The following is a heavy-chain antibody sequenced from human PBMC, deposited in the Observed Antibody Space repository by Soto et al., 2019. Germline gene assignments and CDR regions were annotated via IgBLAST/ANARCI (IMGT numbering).Heavy chain of an antibody. D-gene: IGHD4-17*01. CDR1: GFTFSDSA. CDR3: ARPNDNGDYDWYFDL. Sequence: GSLRLSCAASGFTFSDSALHWVRQASGRGLEWVARIRNRVNNYATIYAASVKGRFSISRDDSKSTAYLHMNSLKSEDTAVYYCARPNDNGDYDWYFDLWGRGTPVTVSS. J-gene: IGHJ2*01. CDR2: IRNRVNNYAT. V-gene: IGHV3-73*01.